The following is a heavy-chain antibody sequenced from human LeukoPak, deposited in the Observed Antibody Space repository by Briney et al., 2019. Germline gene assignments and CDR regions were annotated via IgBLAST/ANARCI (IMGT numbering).Heavy chain of an antibody. CDR1: EITFDYYA. CDR3: ARDDYGGLDY. Sequence: GGSLRLSCLASEITFDYYAMHWVRQAPGKGLEWVSGISSNSGKIGYADSVKGRFTISRDNAKNSLYLQMNSLRAEDTAVYYCARDDYGGLDYWGQGTLVTVSS. V-gene: IGHV3-9*01. CDR2: ISSNSGKI. D-gene: IGHD4/OR15-4a*01. J-gene: IGHJ4*02.